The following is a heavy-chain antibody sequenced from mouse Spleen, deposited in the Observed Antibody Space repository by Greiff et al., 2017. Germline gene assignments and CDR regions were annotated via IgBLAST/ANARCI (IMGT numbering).Heavy chain of an antibody. V-gene: IGHV3-6*01. D-gene: IGHD2-3*01. Sequence: ESGPGLVKPSQSLSLTCTVTGYSITSDYAWNWIRQFPGNKLEWMGYISYDGSNNYNPSLKNRISITRDTSKNQFFLKLNSVTTEDTATYYCARDNDGYHGDYFDYWGQGTTLTVSS. J-gene: IGHJ2*01. CDR1: GYSITSDYA. CDR2: ISYDGSN. CDR3: ARDNDGYHGDYFDY.